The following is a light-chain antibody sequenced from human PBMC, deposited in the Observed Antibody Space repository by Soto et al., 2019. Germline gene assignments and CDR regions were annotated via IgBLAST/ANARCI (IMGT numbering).Light chain of an antibody. J-gene: IGKJ4*01. CDR2: WAS. CDR1: QSVLYSSNNKNY. CDR3: QQYYSPPALT. V-gene: IGKV4-1*01. Sequence: DIVMTQSPDSLAVSLGERATINCKSSQSVLYSSNNKNYLAWYQQKPGQPPKLLIYWASTRESGVPDRFSGSGSGRDFTLTISSLQAEDVAVYYCQQYYSPPALTFGGGTKVEIK.